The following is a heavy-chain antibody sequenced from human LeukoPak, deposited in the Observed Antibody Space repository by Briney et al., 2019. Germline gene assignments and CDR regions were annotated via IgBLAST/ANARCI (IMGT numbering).Heavy chain of an antibody. CDR1: GYTFTGYY. CDR3: ARERLGYCSSTSCRHYGMDV. V-gene: IGHV1-2*02. D-gene: IGHD2-2*01. J-gene: IGHJ6*02. Sequence: ASVKVSCKASGYTFTGYYMHWVRQAPGQGLEWVGWINPNSGGTNYAQKVQGRVTMTRDTSISTAYMELSRLRSDDTGVYCCARERLGYCSSTSCRHYGMDVWGQGTTVTVSS. CDR2: INPNSGGT.